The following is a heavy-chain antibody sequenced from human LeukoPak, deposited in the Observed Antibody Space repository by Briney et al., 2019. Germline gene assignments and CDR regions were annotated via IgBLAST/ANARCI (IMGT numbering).Heavy chain of an antibody. J-gene: IGHJ5*02. CDR3: AKDPVYRNLLLNNWFDP. V-gene: IGHV3-23*01. CDR1: GFTFSSYA. Sequence: GGSLRLSCAASGFTFSSYAMSWVRQAPGKGLEWVSAISGSGGSTYYADSVKGRFTISRDNSKNTLYLQMNSLRAEDTAVYYCAKDPVYRNLLLNNWFDPWGQGTLVTVSS. CDR2: ISGSGGST. D-gene: IGHD4-11*01.